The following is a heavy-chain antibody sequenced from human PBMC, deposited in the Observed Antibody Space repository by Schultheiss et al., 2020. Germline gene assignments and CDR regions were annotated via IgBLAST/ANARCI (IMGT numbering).Heavy chain of an antibody. V-gene: IGHV3-43D*04. CDR3: AKGIMITFGGVVAGGGALDY. Sequence: GESLKISCAASGFTFSDYYMSWIRQAPGKGLEWVSGISWDGGSTYYADSVKGRFTISRDNSKDSLYLQMNSLRAEDTALYYCAKGIMITFGGVVAGGGALDYWGQGTLVTVSS. J-gene: IGHJ4*02. CDR1: GFTFSDYY. D-gene: IGHD3-16*02. CDR2: ISWDGGST.